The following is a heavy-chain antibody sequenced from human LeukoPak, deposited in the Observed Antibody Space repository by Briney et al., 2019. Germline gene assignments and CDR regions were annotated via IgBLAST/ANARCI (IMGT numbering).Heavy chain of an antibody. CDR2: INPNSGGT. J-gene: IGHJ5*02. V-gene: IGHV1-2*02. CDR3: ARERITMVRGVIPYFDP. D-gene: IGHD3-10*01. Sequence: ASVKVSCKASGYTFTGYYMHWVRQAPGQGLEWMGWINPNSGGTNYAQKFQGRVTMTRDTSISTAYMELSRLRSDDTAVYYCARERITMVRGVIPYFDPWGQGTLVPVSS. CDR1: GYTFTGYY.